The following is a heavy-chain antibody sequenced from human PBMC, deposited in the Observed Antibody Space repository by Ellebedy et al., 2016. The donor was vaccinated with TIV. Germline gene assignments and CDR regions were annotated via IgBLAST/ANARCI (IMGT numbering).Heavy chain of an antibody. D-gene: IGHD4-17*01. V-gene: IGHV3-15*01. J-gene: IGHJ5*02. CDR2: IKSKTDGGTT. CDR1: GFTFSNAW. CDR3: TALLDYGDYVSVFP. Sequence: GESLKISCAASGFTFSNAWMSWVRQAPGKGLEWVGRIKSKTDGGTTDYAAPVKGRFTISRDDSKNTLYLQMNSLKTEDTAVYYCTALLDYGDYVSVFPWGQGTLVTVSS.